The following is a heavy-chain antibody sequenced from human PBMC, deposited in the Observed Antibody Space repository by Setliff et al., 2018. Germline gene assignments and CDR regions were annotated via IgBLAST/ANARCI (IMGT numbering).Heavy chain of an antibody. Sequence: SETLSLTCTVSDGSLSTYYWSWIRQPPGKGLEFIGYVYYSGTANYSPSLRSRLTISVDTSKNQFSLKLRSVTAAGTAVYYCARVGTFRYFDFWGQGAPGTVS. V-gene: IGHV4-59*01. CDR1: DGSLSTYY. CDR3: ARVGTFRYFDF. CDR2: VYYSGTA. J-gene: IGHJ4*02.